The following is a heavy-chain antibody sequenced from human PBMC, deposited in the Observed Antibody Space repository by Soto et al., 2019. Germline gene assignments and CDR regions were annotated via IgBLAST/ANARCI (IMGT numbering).Heavy chain of an antibody. CDR2: ISYDGSNK. Sequence: GGSLRLSCAASGFTFSSYGMHWVRQAPGKGLEWVAVISYDGSNKYYADSVKGRFTISRDNSKNTLYLQMNSLRAEDTAVYYCAKEGRVVVTALIDRSFFDYWGQGTLVTFSS. CDR1: GFTFSSYG. CDR3: AKEGRVVVTALIDRSFFDY. V-gene: IGHV3-30*18. J-gene: IGHJ4*02. D-gene: IGHD2-21*02.